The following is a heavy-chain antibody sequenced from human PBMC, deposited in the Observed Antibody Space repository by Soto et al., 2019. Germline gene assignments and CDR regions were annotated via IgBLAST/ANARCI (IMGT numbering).Heavy chain of an antibody. V-gene: IGHV1-69*13. CDR1: GGTFSSYA. CDR2: IIPIFGTA. D-gene: IGHD6-6*01. CDR3: ARVRRSSLRAGEFDY. Sequence: SVKVSCKASGGTFSSYAISWVRQAPGQGLEWMGGIIPIFGTANYAQKFQGRVTITADESTSTAYMELSSLRSEDTAVYYCARVRRSSLRAGEFDYWGQGTLVT. J-gene: IGHJ4*02.